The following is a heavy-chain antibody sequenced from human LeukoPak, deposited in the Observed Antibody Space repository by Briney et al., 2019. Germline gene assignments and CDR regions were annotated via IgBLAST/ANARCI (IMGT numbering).Heavy chain of an antibody. CDR3: ARALLTGYSFFDY. CDR2: IYHSGST. V-gene: IGHV4-38-2*02. Sequence: SETLSLTCTVSGYSISSGYYWGWIRQPPGKGLEWIGSIYHSGSTYYNPSLKSRVTISVDTSKNQFSLKLSSVTAADTAVYYCARALLTGYSFFDYWGQGTLVTVSS. CDR1: GYSISSGYY. J-gene: IGHJ4*02. D-gene: IGHD3-9*01.